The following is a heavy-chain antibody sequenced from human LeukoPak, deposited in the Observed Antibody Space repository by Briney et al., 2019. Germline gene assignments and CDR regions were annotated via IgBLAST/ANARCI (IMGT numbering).Heavy chain of an antibody. CDR1: GGSISSYY. CDR2: IYYSGST. V-gene: IGHV4-59*01. Sequence: SETLSLTCTVSGGSISSYYWSWIRQPSGKGLEWIGYIYYSGSTNYNPSLKSRVTISVDTSKNQFSLKLSSVTAADTAVYYCARAAYSSGWYEVDYWGQGTLVTVSS. CDR3: ARAAYSSGWYEVDY. D-gene: IGHD6-19*01. J-gene: IGHJ4*02.